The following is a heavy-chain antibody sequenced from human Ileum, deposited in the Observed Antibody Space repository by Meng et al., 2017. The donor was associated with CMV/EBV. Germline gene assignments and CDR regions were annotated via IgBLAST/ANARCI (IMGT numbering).Heavy chain of an antibody. CDR2: IYYSGRA. CDR1: GDSINSGSYY. V-gene: IGHV4-30-4*08. CDR3: ARGGDSRGGAWFDP. J-gene: IGHJ5*02. D-gene: IGHD3-22*01. Sequence: SQTLSLTCTVSGDSINSGSYYWTWIRQPPGKGLEWIGYIYYSGRAYYDPSLRSRLLISLDSSKNQFSLKLTSVTAAATAVYYCARGGDSRGGAWFDPWGQGTLVTVSS.